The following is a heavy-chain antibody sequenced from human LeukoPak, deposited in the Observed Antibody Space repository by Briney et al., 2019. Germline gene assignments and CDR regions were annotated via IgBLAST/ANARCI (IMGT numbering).Heavy chain of an antibody. V-gene: IGHV1-8*01. CDR2: MNPNSGNT. J-gene: IGHJ4*02. CDR3: ARGMTLTTATDY. D-gene: IGHD4-17*01. Sequence: ASVKVSCKASGYTFTSYDINWVRQATGQGLEWMGWMNPNSGNTGYAQKFQGRVTMTRHTSISTAYLELSSLTSEDTAVYYCARGMTLTTATDYWGQGTLVTVSS. CDR1: GYTFTSYD.